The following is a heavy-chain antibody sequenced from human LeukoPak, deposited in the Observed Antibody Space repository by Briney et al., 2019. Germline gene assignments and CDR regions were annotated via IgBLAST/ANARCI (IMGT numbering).Heavy chain of an antibody. CDR1: GGSFSGYY. CDR3: ARVDFSYCWFDP. D-gene: IGHD3-9*01. V-gene: IGHV4-34*01. Sequence: SSETLSLTCAVYGGSFSGYYWSWIRQPPGKGLEWIGEINHSGSTNYNPSLKSRVTISVDTSKNQFSLKLSSVTAADTAVYYCARVDFSYCWFDPWGQGTLVTVSS. CDR2: INHSGST. J-gene: IGHJ5*02.